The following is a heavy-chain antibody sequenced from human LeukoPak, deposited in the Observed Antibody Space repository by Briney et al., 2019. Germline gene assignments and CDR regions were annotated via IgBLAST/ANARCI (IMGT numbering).Heavy chain of an antibody. J-gene: IGHJ6*03. Sequence: SETLSLTCTVSGGSISSYYWSWIRQPAGKGLEWIGRIYTSWSTNYNPSLKSRVTMSVDTSKNQFSLKLSSVTAADTAVYYCARDRGSSSSRVLGWYYYYMDVWGKGTTVTVSS. CDR1: GGSISSYY. D-gene: IGHD6-6*01. CDR2: IYTSWST. CDR3: ARDRGSSSSRVLGWYYYYMDV. V-gene: IGHV4-4*07.